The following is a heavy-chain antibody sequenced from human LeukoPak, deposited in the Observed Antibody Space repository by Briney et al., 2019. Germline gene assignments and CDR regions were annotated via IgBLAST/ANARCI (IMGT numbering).Heavy chain of an antibody. D-gene: IGHD2-8*01. CDR1: GFIFSSYA. Sequence: PGSSLRLSCAASGFIFSSYAMHWVRQAPGKGLEWVAVISYDGSNKYYADSVKGRFTISRDNSKNTLYLQMNSLRAEDTAVYYCANGALRLYYIDVWGKGTTVTVSS. CDR3: ANGALRLYYIDV. J-gene: IGHJ6*03. V-gene: IGHV3-30-3*01. CDR2: ISYDGSNK.